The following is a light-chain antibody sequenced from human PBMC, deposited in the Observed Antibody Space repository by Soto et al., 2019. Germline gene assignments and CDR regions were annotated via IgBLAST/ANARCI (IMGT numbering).Light chain of an antibody. CDR1: RSVLYRSNNKDY. CDR2: WAS. V-gene: IGKV4-1*01. CDR3: QQYYEPPWT. Sequence: DIVMTQSPDSLAVSLGERATINCKSSRSVLYRSNNKDYLAWYQQKPGQPPRLLIYWASTRESGVPDRFSGSGSGTEFPLTISSLQAEDVALYYCQQYYEPPWTFGQGTKVEIK. J-gene: IGKJ1*01.